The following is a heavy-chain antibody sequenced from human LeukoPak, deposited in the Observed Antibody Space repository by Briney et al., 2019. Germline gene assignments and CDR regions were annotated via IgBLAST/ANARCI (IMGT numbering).Heavy chain of an antibody. V-gene: IGHV3-7*01. Sequence: GGSLRLSCAASGFTFSTYCMNWVRQAPGKRLEWVANINQDGSEKYYVDSVTGRFTISRDNAQNSLYLQMSSLRAEDTAVYYCARGRSHYDSSGYSSFYHWGQGTLVTVSS. CDR1: GFTFSTYC. CDR2: INQDGSEK. J-gene: IGHJ4*02. CDR3: ARGRSHYDSSGYSSFYH. D-gene: IGHD3-22*01.